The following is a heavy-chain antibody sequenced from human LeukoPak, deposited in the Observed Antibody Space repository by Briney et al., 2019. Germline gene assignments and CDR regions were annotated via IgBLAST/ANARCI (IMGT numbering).Heavy chain of an antibody. V-gene: IGHV1-69*06. Sequence: SVKVSCKASGGTFSSYAICWVRQAPGQGLEWMGRIIPIFGTANYAQKFQGRVTITADKSTSTAYMELSSLRSEDTAVYYCARDRPYYDSSGPNWFDPWGQGTLVTVSS. CDR2: IIPIFGTA. CDR3: ARDRPYYDSSGPNWFDP. J-gene: IGHJ5*02. D-gene: IGHD3-22*01. CDR1: GGTFSSYA.